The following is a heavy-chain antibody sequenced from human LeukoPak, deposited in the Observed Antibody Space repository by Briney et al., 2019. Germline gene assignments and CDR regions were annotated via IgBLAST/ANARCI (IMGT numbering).Heavy chain of an antibody. V-gene: IGHV3-74*01. D-gene: IGHD5-12*01. CDR3: ARVVGGYDLFNRGYYYYYYMDV. J-gene: IGHJ6*03. CDR2: INSDGSST. CDR1: GFTFSSYW. Sequence: GGSLRLSCAASGFTFSSYWMHWVRQAPGKGLVWVSRINSDGSSTSYADSVKGRFTISRDNAKNTLYLQMNSLRAGDTAVYYCARVVGGYDLFNRGYYYYYYMDVWGKGTTVTVSS.